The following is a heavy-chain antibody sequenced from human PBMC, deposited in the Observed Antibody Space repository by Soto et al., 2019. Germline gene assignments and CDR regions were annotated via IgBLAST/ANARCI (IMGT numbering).Heavy chain of an antibody. CDR1: GFAFNNYG. CDR3: AREDSIIIPDVSDF. J-gene: IGHJ4*02. CDR2: ISKSDYT. Sequence: GGSLRLSCTVSGFAFNNYGINWVRQATGQGLEWVSSISKSDYTYYSDSVKGRFTISRDNAKNSVSLQMNTLRVEDTAVYYCAREDSIIIPDVSDFSGQGSLVTVSS. D-gene: IGHD3-22*01. V-gene: IGHV3-21*01.